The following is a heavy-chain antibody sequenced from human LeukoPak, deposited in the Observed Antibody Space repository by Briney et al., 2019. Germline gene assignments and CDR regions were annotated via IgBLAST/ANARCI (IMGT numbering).Heavy chain of an antibody. CDR2: IIPIFGTA. CDR3: AREGGTWVPFDY. J-gene: IGHJ4*02. V-gene: IGHV1-69*05. Sequence: TGRSLRLSCAASGFTFSSYAMHWVRQAPGQRLEWMGGIIPIFGTANYSQKFQGRVTMTTSTSTSIVYMELRSLRTDDTAVYFCAREGGTWVPFDYWGQGTLVTVSS. CDR1: GFTFSSYA. D-gene: IGHD1-1*01.